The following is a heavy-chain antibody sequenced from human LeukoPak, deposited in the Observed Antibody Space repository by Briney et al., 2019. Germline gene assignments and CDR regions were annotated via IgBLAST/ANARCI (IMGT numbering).Heavy chain of an antibody. J-gene: IGHJ5*02. CDR2: INSDGSTT. V-gene: IGHV3-74*01. Sequence: GGSLRISCAAPGFTFSSSRMHWVRQAPGKGLGWVSRINSDGSTTNYADSVKGRFIISRDNAKNTLYLQMNSLRAEDTAVYYCARASRAPFDPWGQGTLVTVSS. D-gene: IGHD2/OR15-2a*01. CDR3: ARASRAPFDP. CDR1: GFTFSSSR.